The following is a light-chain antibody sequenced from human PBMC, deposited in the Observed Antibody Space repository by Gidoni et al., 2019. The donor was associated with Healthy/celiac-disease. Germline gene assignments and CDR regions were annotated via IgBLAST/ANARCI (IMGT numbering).Light chain of an antibody. CDR2: DDS. V-gene: IGLV2-14*03. J-gene: IGLJ3*02. CDR3: SSYTSSTTVV. CDR1: SSDVGGYYF. Sequence: ARTQPASVSGSPGQSITISCTGTSSDVGGYYFVPWYQQHPGKAPKLMSSDDSNRPSGVSDRFSGSRFGNTASLTISDLQAEDEAHYYCSSYTSSTTVVFGGGTTLTVL.